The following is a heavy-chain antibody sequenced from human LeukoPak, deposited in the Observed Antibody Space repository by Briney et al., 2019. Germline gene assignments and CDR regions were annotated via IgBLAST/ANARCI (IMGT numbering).Heavy chain of an antibody. CDR1: GFTFSNYW. CDR2: INSDGINT. Sequence: GGSLRLSCAASGFTFSNYWMHWVRQAPGKVLVWVSRINSDGINTSYADSVKGRFTISRDNAKNTLNLQMNSLRAEDTAVYYCARDLGQYYDTSDNWFDPWAREPWSPSPQ. D-gene: IGHD3-22*01. J-gene: IGHJ5*02. CDR3: ARDLGQYYDTSDNWFDP. V-gene: IGHV3-74*01.